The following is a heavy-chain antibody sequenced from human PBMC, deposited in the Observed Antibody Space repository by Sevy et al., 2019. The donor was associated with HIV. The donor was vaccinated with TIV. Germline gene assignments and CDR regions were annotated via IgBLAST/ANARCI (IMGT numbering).Heavy chain of an antibody. CDR2: IKQDESGK. CDR1: GFTFSRYW. CDR3: ARAEQVTMLVVFGGLYFDS. J-gene: IGHJ4*02. D-gene: IGHD3-22*01. V-gene: IGHV3-7*01. Sequence: GGSLRLSCAASGFTFSRYWMTWVRQAPGKGLEWVANIKQDESGKYDVDSVKGRFTISRDNAKNSLYLQMNSLRADDTAVYYCARAEQVTMLVVFGGLYFDSWGQGTLVTVSS.